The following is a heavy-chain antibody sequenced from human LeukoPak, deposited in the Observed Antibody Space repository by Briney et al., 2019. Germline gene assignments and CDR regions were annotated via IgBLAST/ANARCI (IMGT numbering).Heavy chain of an antibody. Sequence: SETLCLTCAVYGGSFTDYFWTWIRQSPGQGLEWIGEINDYTGDTNYNPSLNSRVSISLEKSKNQFSLELRSVTAADTAVYYCARGRIAKIVVVHSFSYGMDVWGQGTTVTVSS. D-gene: IGHD3-22*01. J-gene: IGHJ6*02. CDR2: INDYTGDT. V-gene: IGHV4-34*01. CDR3: ARGRIAKIVVVHSFSYGMDV. CDR1: GGSFTDYF.